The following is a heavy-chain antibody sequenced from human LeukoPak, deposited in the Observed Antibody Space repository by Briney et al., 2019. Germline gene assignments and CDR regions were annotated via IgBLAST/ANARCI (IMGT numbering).Heavy chain of an antibody. Sequence: PGGSLRLSCAASGFTFSSYEMNWVRQAPGKGLEGVSYISSSGSTIYYADSVKGRFTISRDNAKNSLYLQMNSLRAEDTAVYYCALRRSMYCSGGSCYSGYYGMDVWGKGTTVTVSS. CDR2: ISSSGSTI. CDR1: GFTFSSYE. D-gene: IGHD2-15*01. V-gene: IGHV3-48*03. J-gene: IGHJ6*04. CDR3: ALRRSMYCSGGSCYSGYYGMDV.